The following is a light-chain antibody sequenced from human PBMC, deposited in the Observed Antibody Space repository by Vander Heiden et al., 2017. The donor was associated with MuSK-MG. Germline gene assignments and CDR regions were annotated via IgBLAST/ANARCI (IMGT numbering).Light chain of an antibody. CDR1: QSRLHSNGYHY. Sequence: DVVMTESALSLPAHPGAPDCIRCSSSQSRLHSNGYHYLDWYLQKPGQSPQRLIYLGSNRASGVPDRFSGSGSGTDFTLKISRVEADDVGVYYCRQALQTPRTFGQGNKLEIK. J-gene: IGKJ2*01. CDR2: LGS. CDR3: RQALQTPRT. V-gene: IGKV2-28*01.